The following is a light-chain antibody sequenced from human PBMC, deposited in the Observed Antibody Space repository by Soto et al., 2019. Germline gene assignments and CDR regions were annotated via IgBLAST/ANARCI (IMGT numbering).Light chain of an antibody. J-gene: IGKJ1*01. CDR1: QSISSY. CDR3: QQSYSTPRT. CDR2: AAS. Sequence: DIKMTQSPSSLSASVGAAVTITSRASQSISSYLNWYQQKPGKAPKLLIYAASSLQSGVPSRFSGSGSGTDFTLTISSLQPEDFATYYCQQSYSTPRTLGQGTKVDIK. V-gene: IGKV1-39*01.